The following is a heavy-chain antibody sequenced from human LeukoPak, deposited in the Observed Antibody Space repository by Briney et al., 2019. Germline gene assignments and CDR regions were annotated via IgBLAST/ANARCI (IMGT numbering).Heavy chain of an antibody. CDR2: ISGSGDNT. CDR3: AKDFVVVPGNVNYFDY. J-gene: IGHJ4*02. Sequence: GGSLRLSCAASGFTFSNYATSWVRQAPGKGLEWVSAISGSGDNTYYADSVKGRFTVSRDNSKNTLYVQMKSLRAEDTAVYYCAKDFVVVPGNVNYFDYWGQGTLVTVSS. CDR1: GFTFSNYA. V-gene: IGHV3-23*01. D-gene: IGHD2-21*02.